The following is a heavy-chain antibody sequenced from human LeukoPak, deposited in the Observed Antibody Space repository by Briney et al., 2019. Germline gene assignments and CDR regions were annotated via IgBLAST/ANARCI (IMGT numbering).Heavy chain of an antibody. D-gene: IGHD3-22*01. J-gene: IGHJ4*02. V-gene: IGHV4-34*01. CDR2: INHRGAT. Sequence: SETLSLTCALFGGSLSDHYGRCIRQPHGKGIEWIGEINHRGATNYNPSLTGRVTLSLDTFKNHISLKLNSLTAADTGVYYCARGKGYLSMIVMIVSAVEFYFDSWGPGTLVTVSS. CDR1: GGSLSDHY. CDR3: ARGKGYLSMIVMIVSAVEFYFDS.